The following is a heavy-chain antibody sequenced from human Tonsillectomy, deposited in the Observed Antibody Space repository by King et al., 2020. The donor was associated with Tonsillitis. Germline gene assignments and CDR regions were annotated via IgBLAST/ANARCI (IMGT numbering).Heavy chain of an antibody. J-gene: IGHJ3*02. D-gene: IGHD2-2*01. V-gene: IGHV3-30-3*01. CDR1: GFTFSSYA. Sequence: HVQLVESGGGVVQPGRSLRLSCAASGFTFSSYAMHWVRQAPGRGLEWVAVISYDGSNTYYADSVKGRFTISRDNSKNTLYLKMNSLRAEDTAVYYCERGYCSSTSCFSAFDIWGQGTMVTVSS. CDR2: ISYDGSNT. CDR3: ERGYCSSTSCFSAFDI.